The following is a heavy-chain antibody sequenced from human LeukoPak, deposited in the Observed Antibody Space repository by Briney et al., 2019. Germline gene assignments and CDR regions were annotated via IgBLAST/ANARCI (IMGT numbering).Heavy chain of an antibody. CDR1: GYIFTDYD. V-gene: IGHV1-46*01. D-gene: IGHD2-8*02. CDR3: ARLSGGGDYVGY. Sequence: ASVKVSCKASGYIFTDYDVNWVRQAPGQGLEWMGIINPSGGSTSYAQKFQGRVTMTRDTSTSTVYMELSSLRSEDTAVYYCARLSGGGDYVGYWGQGTLVTVSS. CDR2: INPSGGST. J-gene: IGHJ4*02.